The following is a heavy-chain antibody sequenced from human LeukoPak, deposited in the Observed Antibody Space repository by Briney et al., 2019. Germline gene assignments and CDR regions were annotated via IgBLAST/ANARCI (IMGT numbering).Heavy chain of an antibody. Sequence: KASETLSLTCTVSRGSVSSSTYYWRWVRQPPGKGLEWIASIYYTGSTYYNPSLKSRITISLDMSKNELFLTMTSVTAADTAVYFCTAEKNGSPHYWGQGTQVTVSS. CDR2: IYYTGST. CDR3: TAEKNGSPHY. J-gene: IGHJ4*02. V-gene: IGHV4-39*07. D-gene: IGHD2-8*01. CDR1: RGSVSSSTYY.